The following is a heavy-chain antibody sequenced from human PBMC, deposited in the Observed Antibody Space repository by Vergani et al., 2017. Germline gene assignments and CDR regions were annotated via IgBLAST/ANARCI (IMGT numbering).Heavy chain of an antibody. Sequence: EVQLVQSGAEVKKPGESLKISCKASGYNFPIHWIGWVRQMPGKGLEWMGVIYPGDSDTRYNPSFQGQVIISVDKSVSTVYLQWSNLKASDTAMYYCATAQGFSYNYGSDYWGQGTLVTVCS. D-gene: IGHD3-16*01. CDR1: GYNFPIHW. CDR2: IYPGDSDT. J-gene: IGHJ4*02. CDR3: ATAQGFSYNYGSDY. V-gene: IGHV5-51*01.